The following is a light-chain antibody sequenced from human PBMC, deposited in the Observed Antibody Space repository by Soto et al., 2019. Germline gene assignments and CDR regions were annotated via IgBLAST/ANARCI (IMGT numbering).Light chain of an antibody. Sequence: DILLPQSPSTLSAPVGDRVTISCRASQSINKWLAWYQHKPGKAPNLLIYEVSTLDSGVPSRFSGSGSGTEFTLTISSLRPDDFATYYCQHYSGDRATFGQGTKVEI. CDR1: QSINKW. J-gene: IGKJ1*01. V-gene: IGKV1-5*03. CDR3: QHYSGDRAT. CDR2: EVS.